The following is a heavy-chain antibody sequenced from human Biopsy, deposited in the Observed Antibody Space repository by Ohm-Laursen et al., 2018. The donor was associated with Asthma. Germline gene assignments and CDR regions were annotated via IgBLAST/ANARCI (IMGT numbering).Heavy chain of an antibody. J-gene: IGHJ3*02. CDR3: ARTYYDFVTGQVNDAFAM. D-gene: IGHD3-9*01. V-gene: IGHV1-3*01. Sequence: ASVKVSCKASGYTFINYAIHWVRQAPGQRLEWMGWINAGNGNTKYSQKFQGRVTISRDTSASTAYMDLNSLRSEDTAVYFCARTYYDFVTGQVNDAFAMWGQGTMVTVSS. CDR1: GYTFINYA. CDR2: INAGNGNT.